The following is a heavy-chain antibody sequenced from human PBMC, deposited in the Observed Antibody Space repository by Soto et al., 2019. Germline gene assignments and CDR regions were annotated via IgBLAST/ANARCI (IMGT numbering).Heavy chain of an antibody. J-gene: IGHJ4*02. Sequence: QVQLVQSGVEVEEPGASVKVSCKASGYTFTSYGVSWVRQAPGQGLEWMGWISAYTGNTNYAQKFQGRVTMTTDTSTSTADTELRSLRSDDTAVYYCARDVPTVTTGGPDYWGQGTLVTVSS. CDR1: GYTFTSYG. CDR2: ISAYTGNT. V-gene: IGHV1-18*01. D-gene: IGHD4-17*01. CDR3: ARDVPTVTTGGPDY.